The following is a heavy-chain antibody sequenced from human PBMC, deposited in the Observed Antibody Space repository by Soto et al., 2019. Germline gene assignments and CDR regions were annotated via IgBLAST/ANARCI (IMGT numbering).Heavy chain of an antibody. Sequence: VQLLEAGGGLVQPGGSLRLACTASGFTFNHYAMSWGRQAPGKGLEWVSAVSGRGGSTKYADSVKGRFIISRDNSNSTLYLQMDSLRGEYTAVYYCAKVSTVTTSLYFYYYGFDVWGQGTTVTVPS. CDR2: VSGRGGST. J-gene: IGHJ6*01. CDR3: AKVSTVTTSLYFYYYGFDV. CDR1: GFTFNHYA. V-gene: IGHV3-23*01. D-gene: IGHD4-17*01.